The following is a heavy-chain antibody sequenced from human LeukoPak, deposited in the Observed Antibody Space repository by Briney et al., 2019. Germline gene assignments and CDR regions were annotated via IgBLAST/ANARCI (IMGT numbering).Heavy chain of an antibody. CDR3: ARDAPMTTVTTVRVYYYYYMDV. J-gene: IGHJ6*03. CDR1: GYTFTSYY. V-gene: IGHV1-46*01. D-gene: IGHD4-17*01. CDR2: INPSGGST. Sequence: ASVKVSCKASGYTFTSYYMHWVRQAPGQGLEWMGIINPSGGSTSYAQKFQGRVTMTRDMSTSTVYMELSSLRSEDTAVYYCARDAPMTTVTTVRVYYYYYMDVWGKGTTVTVSS.